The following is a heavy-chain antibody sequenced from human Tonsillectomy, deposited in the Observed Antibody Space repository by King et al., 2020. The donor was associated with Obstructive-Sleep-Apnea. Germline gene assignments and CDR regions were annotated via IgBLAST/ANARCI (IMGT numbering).Heavy chain of an antibody. CDR3: AVAPGGFTVIAVAGTADY. V-gene: IGHV3-30*02. Sequence: QLVQSGGGVVQPGRSLRLSCAASGFTFSSYGMHWVRQAPGKGLEWVAFIRYDGSNKYYADSVKGRFTISRDNSKNTLYLQMNSLRAEDTAVYYCAVAPGGFTVIAVAGTADYWGQGTLVTVSS. CDR1: GFTFSSYG. D-gene: IGHD6-19*01. J-gene: IGHJ4*02. CDR2: IRYDGSNK.